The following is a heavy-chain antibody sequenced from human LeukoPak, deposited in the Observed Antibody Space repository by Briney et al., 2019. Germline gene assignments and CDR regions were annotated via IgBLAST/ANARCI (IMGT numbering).Heavy chain of an antibody. D-gene: IGHD2-21*02. CDR1: GGSISSGDYY. CDR3: ARVRGVTDWFDP. V-gene: IGHV4-30-4*08. Sequence: PSQTLSLTCTVSGGSISSGDYYWSWIRQPPGKGLEWIGYIYYSGSTYYNPSLKSRVTISVDTSKNQSSLKLSSVTAADTAVYYCARVRGVTDWFDPWGQGTLVTVSS. CDR2: IYYSGST. J-gene: IGHJ5*02.